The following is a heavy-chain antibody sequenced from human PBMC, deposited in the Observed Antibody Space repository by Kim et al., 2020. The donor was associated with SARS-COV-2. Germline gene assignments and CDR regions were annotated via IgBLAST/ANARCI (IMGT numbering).Heavy chain of an antibody. J-gene: IGHJ3*02. V-gene: IGHV3-23*01. CDR2: ISGSGGST. Sequence: GGSLRLSCAASGFTFSSYAMSWVRQAPGKGLAWVSAISGSGGSTYYADSVKGRFTISRDNSKNTLYLQMNSLRAEDTAVYYCAKSVPIIGAGIAAAGDAFDIWGQGTMVTVSS. D-gene: IGHD6-13*01. CDR3: AKSVPIIGAGIAAAGDAFDI. CDR1: GFTFSSYA.